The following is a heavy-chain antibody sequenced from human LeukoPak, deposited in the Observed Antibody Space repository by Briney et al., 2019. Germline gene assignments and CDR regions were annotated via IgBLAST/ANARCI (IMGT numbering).Heavy chain of an antibody. J-gene: IGHJ5*02. CDR2: IKTDGSEK. D-gene: IGHD3-9*01. V-gene: IGHV3-7*03. Sequence: GGSLRLSCEASGFTFSSYWMSWVRQAPGKGLEWVAIIKTDGSEKYYVDSVKGRFTISRDNAKNSLYLQMNSLRAEDTAVYYCARDYTGYFPWGQGPLVIVSS. CDR3: ARDYTGYFP. CDR1: GFTFSSYW.